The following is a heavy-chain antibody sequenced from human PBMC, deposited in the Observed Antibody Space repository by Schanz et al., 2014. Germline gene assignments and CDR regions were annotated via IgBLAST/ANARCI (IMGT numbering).Heavy chain of an antibody. CDR1: GYTFTNFY. J-gene: IGHJ4*02. CDR2: INPSDGGT. D-gene: IGHD3-16*01. V-gene: IGHV1-46*01. Sequence: QVQLVQSGAEVKKPGASVKVSCKASGYTFTNFYIHWVRQAPGQGLEWVGIINPSDGGTSFPQKFKDRLTMTRDTSSSTIYMELTSLMFDDATVDYCATDFSAYVGSYYDYWGQGTLVTVSS. CDR3: ATDFSAYVGSYYDY.